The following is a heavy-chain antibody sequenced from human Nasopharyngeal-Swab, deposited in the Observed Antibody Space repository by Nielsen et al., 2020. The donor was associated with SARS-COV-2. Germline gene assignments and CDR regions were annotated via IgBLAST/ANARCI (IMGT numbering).Heavy chain of an antibody. CDR1: GGSFSGYY. V-gene: IGHV4-34*01. CDR2: INHSGSI. CDR3: ARGLGYGMDV. Sequence: GSLRLSCAVYGGSFSGYYWSWIRQPPGKGLEWIGEINHSGSINYNPSLKSRVTISVDTSKNQFSLKLSSVTAADTAVYYCARGLGYGMDVWGQGTTVTVSS. D-gene: IGHD7-27*01. J-gene: IGHJ6*02.